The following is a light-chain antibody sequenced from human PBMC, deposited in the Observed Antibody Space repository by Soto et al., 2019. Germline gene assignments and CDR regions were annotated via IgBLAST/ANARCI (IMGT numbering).Light chain of an antibody. CDR1: QSVSSKY. Sequence: IVLTQSPGTLSVSPGERATLSCRAGQSVSSKYLAWYKQKPGQAPRLISYGASSRATGIPDKFSGSGSGTDFTLTIDGLEPEDFEVYYCQQYGYSPITFGQGTRLEIK. J-gene: IGKJ5*01. CDR2: GAS. CDR3: QQYGYSPIT. V-gene: IGKV3-20*01.